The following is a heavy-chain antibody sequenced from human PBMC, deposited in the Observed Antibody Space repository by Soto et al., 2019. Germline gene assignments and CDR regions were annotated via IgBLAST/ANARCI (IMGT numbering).Heavy chain of an antibody. V-gene: IGHV3-7*05. Sequence: VQLVESGGGLVQPGGSLRLSCAASGFTFSDYWMSWVRQAPGKGLECVANIKTDGSEKYYVDPVKGRFTISRDNAKNSLYLQMNSLRAKDTAVYYCASSMGRGGNDYWGQGTLVAVSS. CDR3: ASSMGRGGNDY. J-gene: IGHJ4*02. D-gene: IGHD3-10*01. CDR2: IKTDGSEK. CDR1: GFTFSDYW.